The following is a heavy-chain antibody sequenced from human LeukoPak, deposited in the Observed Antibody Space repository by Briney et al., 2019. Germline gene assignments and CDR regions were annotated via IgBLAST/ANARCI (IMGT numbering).Heavy chain of an antibody. D-gene: IGHD3-22*01. J-gene: IGHJ5*02. CDR1: GFTFSDYY. CDR2: ISSSSSYI. V-gene: IGHV3-21*01. Sequence: PGGSLRLSCAASGFTFSDYYMSWVRQAPGKGLEWVSSISSSSSYIYYADSVKGRFTISRDNAKNSLYLQMISLRADDTAVYYCARTAKAMIITYNWFDPWGQGTLVTVSS. CDR3: ARTAKAMIITYNWFDP.